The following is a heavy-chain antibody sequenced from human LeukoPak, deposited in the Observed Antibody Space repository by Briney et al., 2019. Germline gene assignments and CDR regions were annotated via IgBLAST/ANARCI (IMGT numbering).Heavy chain of an antibody. CDR3: ARSIGYYYTMDV. CDR2: ISGRGSDL. CDR1: GFSFSDYY. V-gene: IGHV3-11*01. Sequence: GGSLRLSCVACGFSFSDYYMSWIRQAPGRGLEGISYISGRGSDLYYADSGKGRFTISRDNANNSLYLQMNSLRAEDTAVYYCARSIGYYYTMDVWGQGTTVTVSS. J-gene: IGHJ6*02. D-gene: IGHD3-22*01.